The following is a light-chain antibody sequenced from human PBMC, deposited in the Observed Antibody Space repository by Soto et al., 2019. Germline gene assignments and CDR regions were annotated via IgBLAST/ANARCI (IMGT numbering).Light chain of an antibody. CDR3: SSYTSSSTLL. V-gene: IGLV2-14*01. CDR2: AVR. Sequence: QSALTQPASVSGSPGQSITISCTGTSIDVGGYNYVSWYQQHSGKAPNLMIYAVRDRPSGVSNRFSGSKSGNTASLTISGLQAEDEADYYCSSYTSSSTLLFGGGTKLTVL. J-gene: IGLJ2*01. CDR1: SIDVGGYNY.